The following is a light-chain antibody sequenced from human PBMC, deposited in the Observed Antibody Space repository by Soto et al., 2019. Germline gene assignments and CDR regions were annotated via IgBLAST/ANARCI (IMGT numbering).Light chain of an antibody. CDR2: SAS. V-gene: IGKV3-15*01. CDR3: QQYVIWPPTFT. CDR1: QSLSSN. Sequence: IVMTQSPATLSVSPGERVTLSCRASQSLSSNLAWYQQKPGQAPRLLIYSASTRATGIPARFSGSGSGTEFTLAITSLQSEDFAVYFCQQYVIWPPTFTFGQGTKLEIK. J-gene: IGKJ2*01.